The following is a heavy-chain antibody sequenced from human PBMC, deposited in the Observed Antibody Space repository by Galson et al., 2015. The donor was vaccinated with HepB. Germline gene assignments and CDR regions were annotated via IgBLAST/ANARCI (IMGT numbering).Heavy chain of an antibody. D-gene: IGHD4-17*01. J-gene: IGHJ6*02. Sequence: SLRLSCAASGFTFSSYAMNWVRQAPGKGLEWVSGISGSGVSTYYADSVKGRFTISRDNSKNKLDLQMNSLRAEDTAIYYCAKDRDFGGDDNYGMDVWGQGTTVTVSS. CDR2: ISGSGVST. V-gene: IGHV3-23*01. CDR3: AKDRDFGGDDNYGMDV. CDR1: GFTFSSYA.